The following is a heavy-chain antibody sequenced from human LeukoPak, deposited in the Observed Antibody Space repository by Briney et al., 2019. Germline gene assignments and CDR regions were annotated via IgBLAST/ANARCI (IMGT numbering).Heavy chain of an antibody. J-gene: IGHJ4*02. CDR1: GYSFTSYH. CDR2: LKSSGDTT. CDR3: ARKTVGDFDY. Sequence: GASVKVSCKTSGYSFTSYHMHWLRQAPGQGLEWVGILKSSGDTTVYAQKFQGRVTVTRDTSTSTVYMELSSLSSEDTAVYYCARKTVGDFDYWGQGTLVTVSS. D-gene: IGHD1-26*01. V-gene: IGHV1-46*01.